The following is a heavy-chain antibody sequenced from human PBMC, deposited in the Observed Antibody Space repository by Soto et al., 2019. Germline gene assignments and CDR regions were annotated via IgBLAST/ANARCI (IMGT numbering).Heavy chain of an antibody. CDR3: ARDPPFWSGDDI. Sequence: PGGSLRLSCAASGFTFSSYSMNWVRQAPGKGLEWVSSISSSSSYIYYADSVKGRFTISRDNAKNSLYLQMNSLRAEDTAVYYCARDPPFWSGDDIWGQGTMVTVSS. CDR1: GFTFSSYS. V-gene: IGHV3-21*01. D-gene: IGHD3-3*01. CDR2: ISSSSSYI. J-gene: IGHJ3*02.